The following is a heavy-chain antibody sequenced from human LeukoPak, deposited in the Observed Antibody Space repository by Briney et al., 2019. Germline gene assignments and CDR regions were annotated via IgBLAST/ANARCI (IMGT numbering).Heavy chain of an antibody. V-gene: IGHV3-30*04. J-gene: IGHJ6*03. Sequence: GGSLRLSCVASGFTFSHYAMHWVRQAPGKGLEWVAVISYDGSNKYYADSVKGRFTISRDNSKNTLYLQMNSLRAEDTAVYYCAKDGELLRYYYYMDVWGKGTTVTISS. CDR2: ISYDGSNK. CDR1: GFTFSHYA. D-gene: IGHD1-26*01. CDR3: AKDGELLRYYYYMDV.